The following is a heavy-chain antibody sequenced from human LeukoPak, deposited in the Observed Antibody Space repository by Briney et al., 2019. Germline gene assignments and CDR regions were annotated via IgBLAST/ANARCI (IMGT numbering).Heavy chain of an antibody. CDR3: ARDLGQYYDTSDNWFDP. Sequence: GGSLRLSCAASGFTFRTYSMNWVRQAPGKGQEWVSSISSTSTYIYHADSVKGRFTISRDNAKNTPNLQMNSLRAEDTAVYYCARDLGQYYDTSDNWFDPWGQGTLVTVSS. D-gene: IGHD3-22*01. J-gene: IGHJ5*02. V-gene: IGHV3-21*01. CDR1: GFTFRTYS. CDR2: ISSTSTYI.